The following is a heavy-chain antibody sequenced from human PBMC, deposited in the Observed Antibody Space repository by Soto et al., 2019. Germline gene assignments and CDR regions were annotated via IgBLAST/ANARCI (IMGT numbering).Heavy chain of an antibody. D-gene: IGHD2-2*01. CDR3: ARDRCSSTSCPIVYYGIDV. Sequence: QVQLVQSGAEVKKPGSSVKISCKAFGGTFSSYAISWVRQAPGQGLEWMGGIIPIFGTANYAQKFQGRVTITADESTSTAYMELSSLRSEDTAVYYCARDRCSSTSCPIVYYGIDVWGQGTTVTVSS. V-gene: IGHV1-69*01. J-gene: IGHJ6*02. CDR1: GGTFSSYA. CDR2: IIPIFGTA.